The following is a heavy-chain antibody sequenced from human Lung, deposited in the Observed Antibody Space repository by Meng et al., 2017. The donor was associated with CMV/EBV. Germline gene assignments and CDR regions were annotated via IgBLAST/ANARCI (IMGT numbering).Heavy chain of an antibody. CDR3: AKAQFGRYFDGRDGMDV. Sequence: SCAASGFTSSSYGMNWVRQAPGKGLEWVAVIWNDGSIKYYADSVKGRFTISRDNSKNTLYLQMYSLRADDTAVYHCAKAQFGRYFDGRDGMDVWGQGTTVTVSS. V-gene: IGHV3-33*06. J-gene: IGHJ6*02. D-gene: IGHD3-9*01. CDR2: IWNDGSIK. CDR1: GFTSSSYG.